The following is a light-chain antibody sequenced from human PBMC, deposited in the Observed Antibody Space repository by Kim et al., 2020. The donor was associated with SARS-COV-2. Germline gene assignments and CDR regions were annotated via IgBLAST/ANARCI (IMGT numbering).Light chain of an antibody. CDR3: QQIYSPPPGT. Sequence: DIQMTQSPSSLSASVGDRVTITCRASQSISSYLNWYQQKPGKAPKLLIYAASSLQSGVPSRFSGSGSGTDFTLTISSLQPEDFATYYCQQIYSPPPGTSGQGTKVNI. CDR1: QSISSY. V-gene: IGKV1-39*01. J-gene: IGKJ1*01. CDR2: AAS.